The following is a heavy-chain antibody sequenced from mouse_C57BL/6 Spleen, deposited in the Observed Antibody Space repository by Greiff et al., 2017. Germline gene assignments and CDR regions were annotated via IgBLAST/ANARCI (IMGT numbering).Heavy chain of an antibody. CDR1: GFTFSSYG. CDR2: ISSGGSYT. V-gene: IGHV5-6*02. J-gene: IGHJ3*01. CDR3: ARHPDYYGSSLAWFAY. D-gene: IGHD1-1*01. Sequence: EVKLVESGGDLVKPGGSLKLSCAASGFTFSSYGMSWVRQTPDKRLEWVATISSGGSYTYYPDSVTGRFTISRANAKNTLYLQMSSLKSEETAVDSCARHPDYYGSSLAWFAYWGQGTLVTVSA.